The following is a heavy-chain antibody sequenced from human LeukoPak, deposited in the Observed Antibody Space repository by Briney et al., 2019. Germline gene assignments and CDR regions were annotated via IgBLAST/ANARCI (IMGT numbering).Heavy chain of an antibody. CDR1: GFTFDDYT. CDR3: VKDTGSGRSYYFDC. J-gene: IGHJ4*02. CDR2: ISWNSGSI. Sequence: GGSLRLSCAASGFTFDDYTMNWVRQVPGKGLEWVSGISWNSGSIGYADSVKGRFTISRDNAKNSLYLQMNSLRGEDTALYYCVKDTGSGRSYYFDCWGQGTLVTVSS. D-gene: IGHD6-19*01. V-gene: IGHV3-9*01.